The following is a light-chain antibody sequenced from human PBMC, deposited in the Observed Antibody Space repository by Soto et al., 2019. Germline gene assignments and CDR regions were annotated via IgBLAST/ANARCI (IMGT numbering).Light chain of an antibody. CDR3: QQSYSTPLT. Sequence: DIQMTHSPSSLSASVGYRVTITCRASQSISSYLNWYQQKPGKAPKLLIYAASSLQSGVPSRFSGSGSGTDFTLTISSLQPEDFATYYCQQSYSTPLTFGGGTKVDIK. V-gene: IGKV1-39*01. CDR1: QSISSY. CDR2: AAS. J-gene: IGKJ4*01.